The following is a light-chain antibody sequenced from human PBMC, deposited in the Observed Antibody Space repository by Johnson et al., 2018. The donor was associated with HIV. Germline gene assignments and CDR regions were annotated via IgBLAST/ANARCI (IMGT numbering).Light chain of an antibody. CDR3: GTWDSSLSAGV. V-gene: IGLV1-51*01. CDR2: DSN. J-gene: IGLJ1*01. Sequence: QSVLTQPPSVSAAPGQKVTISCSGSSSNIRNNYVSWYQQLPGTAPKLLIYDSNKRPSGIPDRFSASKSGTSATLGITGLQTGDEADYYCGTWDSSLSAGVFGAGTKVTVL. CDR1: SSNIRNNY.